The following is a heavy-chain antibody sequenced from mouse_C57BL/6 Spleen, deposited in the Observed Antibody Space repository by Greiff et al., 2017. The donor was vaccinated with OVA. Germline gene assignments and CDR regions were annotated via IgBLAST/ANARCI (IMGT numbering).Heavy chain of an antibody. Sequence: EVQLKESGAELVRPGASVKLSCTASGFNIKDDYMHWVKQRPEQGLEWIGWIDPENGDTEYASKFQGKATITADTSSNTAYLQLSSLTSEDTAVYYCTTPFYYGSSYEYFDYWGQGTTLTVSS. CDR1: GFNIKDDY. V-gene: IGHV14-4*01. D-gene: IGHD1-1*01. J-gene: IGHJ2*01. CDR2: IDPENGDT. CDR3: TTPFYYGSSYEYFDY.